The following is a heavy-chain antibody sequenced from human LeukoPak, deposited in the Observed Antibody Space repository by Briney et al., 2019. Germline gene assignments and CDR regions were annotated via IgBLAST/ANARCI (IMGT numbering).Heavy chain of an antibody. J-gene: IGHJ4*02. CDR3: ARDSRYDSSGYYSAY. V-gene: IGHV3-66*01. D-gene: IGHD3-22*01. Sequence: GGSLRLSCAASGFTVSSNFMAWVRQAPGKGLEWVSVIYSGGSTYYADSVKGRFTISRDNSKNTLYLQMNSLRAEDTAVYYCARDSRYDSSGYYSAYWGQGTLVTVSS. CDR1: GFTVSSNF. CDR2: IYSGGST.